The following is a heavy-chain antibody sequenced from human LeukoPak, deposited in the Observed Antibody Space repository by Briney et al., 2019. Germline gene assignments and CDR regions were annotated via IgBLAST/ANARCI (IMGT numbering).Heavy chain of an antibody. J-gene: IGHJ4*02. Sequence: GGSLRLSCAASGFNFSSYEINWIRQAPGKGLEWVSYISSSGSTIYYADSVKGRFTISRDNAKNSLYLQMNSLRAEDTAVYYCARGYSKMATMVDYFDYWGQGTLVTVSS. CDR2: ISSSGSTI. CDR3: ARGYSKMATMVDYFDY. V-gene: IGHV3-48*03. CDR1: GFNFSSYE. D-gene: IGHD5-24*01.